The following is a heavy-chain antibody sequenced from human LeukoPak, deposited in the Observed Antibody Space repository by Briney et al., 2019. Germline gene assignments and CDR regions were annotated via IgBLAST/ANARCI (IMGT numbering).Heavy chain of an antibody. CDR1: GGTFSSYA. V-gene: IGHV1-69*13. CDR2: IIPIFGTA. J-gene: IGHJ5*02. Sequence: ASVKVSCKASGGTFSSYAISWVRQAPGQGLERMGGIIPIFGTANYAQKFQGRVTITADESTSTAYMELSSLRSEDTAVYYCARTYCSGGSCYANNWFDPWGQGTLVTVSS. D-gene: IGHD2-15*01. CDR3: ARTYCSGGSCYANNWFDP.